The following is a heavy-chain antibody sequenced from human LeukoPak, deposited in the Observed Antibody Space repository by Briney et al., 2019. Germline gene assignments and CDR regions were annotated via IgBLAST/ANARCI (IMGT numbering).Heavy chain of an antibody. CDR2: IYYSGST. CDR3: ASFPPPIDY. V-gene: IGHV4-39*01. Sequence: SETLSLTCTVSGGSISSSSYYWGWIRQPPGKGLEWIGSIYYSGSTYYNPSLKSRVTISVDTSKNQFSLKLSSVTAADTAVYYCASFPPPIDYWGQGTLVTVSS. J-gene: IGHJ4*02. CDR1: GGSISSSSYY.